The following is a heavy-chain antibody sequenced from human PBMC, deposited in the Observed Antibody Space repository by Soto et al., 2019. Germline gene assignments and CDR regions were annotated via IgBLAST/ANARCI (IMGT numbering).Heavy chain of an antibody. CDR3: ARTDCSSSECTRDLVVHVTLDY. CDR1: GFPFSTYA. CDR2: VWYDGTDK. J-gene: IGHJ4*02. D-gene: IGHD2-15*01. Sequence: RGSLRLSCAASGFPFSTYAMHWVRQAPGKGLEWVAVVWYDGTDKNYADSVKGRFTISRDNSKSTLYLQMDHLRVEDTGVYHCARTDCSSSECTRDLVVHVTLDYCGQGT. V-gene: IGHV3-33*01.